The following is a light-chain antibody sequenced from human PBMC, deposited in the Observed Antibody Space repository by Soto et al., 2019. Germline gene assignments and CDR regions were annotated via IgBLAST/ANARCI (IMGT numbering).Light chain of an antibody. CDR1: SSDVGGSDY. V-gene: IGLV2-14*01. CDR3: SSYTSNNNLL. CDR2: DVT. J-gene: IGLJ2*01. Sequence: QSVLTQPASVSGSPGQSITISCTGTSSDVGGSDYVSWYQQHPGKAPKLMIYDVTNRPSGVSNRFSGSKSDNTASLTISGLQAEDEADYYCSSYTSNNNLLFGGGT.